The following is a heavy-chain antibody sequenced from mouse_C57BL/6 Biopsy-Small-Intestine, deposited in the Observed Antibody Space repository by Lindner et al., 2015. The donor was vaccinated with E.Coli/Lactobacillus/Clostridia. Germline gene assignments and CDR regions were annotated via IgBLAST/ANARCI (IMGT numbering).Heavy chain of an antibody. CDR3: ARSEGSSGFFDY. V-gene: IGHV1-31*01. D-gene: IGHD3-2*02. CDR2: IYPYNGLS. CDR1: GYSFTDYY. J-gene: IGHJ2*01. Sequence: QLQESGPELVKPGASVKISCKASGYSFTDYYMHWVKQSHGNFLDWIGYIYPYNGLSSYNQKFKGKATLTVDKSSSTAYMELRSLTSEDSAVYYCARSEGSSGFFDYWGRRHHSHSLL.